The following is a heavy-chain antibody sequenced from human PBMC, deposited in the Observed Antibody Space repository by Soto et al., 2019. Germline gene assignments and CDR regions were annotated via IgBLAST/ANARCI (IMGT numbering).Heavy chain of an antibody. CDR2: IYYSGST. V-gene: IGHV4-59*08. J-gene: IGHJ5*02. CDR3: ERLVWCYGTWFDL. Sequence: PSETLSLTCTVSGGSISSYYWSWIRQPPGKGLEWIGYIYYSGSTNYNPSLKSRVTISVDTSKNQFSLKLSSVTAADTAVYYCERLVWCYGTWFDLWGQGTMGVVSS. CDR1: GGSISSYY. D-gene: IGHD5-18*01.